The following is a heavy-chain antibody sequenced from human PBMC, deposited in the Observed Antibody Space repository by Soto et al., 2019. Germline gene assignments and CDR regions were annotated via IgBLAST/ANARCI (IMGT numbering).Heavy chain of an antibody. V-gene: IGHV4-4*02. J-gene: IGHJ4*02. CDR3: AARHFWSGHWTDTRLNY. CDR2: ISHSGSS. CDR1: GDSINSSHW. D-gene: IGHD3-3*02. Sequence: PSETLSLTCAVSGDSINSSHWWNWVRQPPGKGLEWIGQISHSGSSSYNPSLTSRVTISVDKSKNHFSLKLSSVPAAVTAVYFWAARHFWSGHWTDTRLNYWGQGTQVTVTS.